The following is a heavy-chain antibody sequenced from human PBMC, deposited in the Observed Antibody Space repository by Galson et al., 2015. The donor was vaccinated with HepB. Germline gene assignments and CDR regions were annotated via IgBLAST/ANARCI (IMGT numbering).Heavy chain of an antibody. D-gene: IGHD6-13*01. CDR1: GLTFDSYG. V-gene: IGHV3-30*02. J-gene: IGHJ4*02. CDR3: AKAGGSSEYGIDF. Sequence: SLRLSCAASGLTFDSYGLHWVRQAPGKGLEWVAFIRYDGHTQYYTNSVEGRFTISRDNSNNMLYLHMSRLTTEDTAVYFCAKAGGSSEYGIDFWGQGTLVTVSS. CDR2: IRYDGHTQ.